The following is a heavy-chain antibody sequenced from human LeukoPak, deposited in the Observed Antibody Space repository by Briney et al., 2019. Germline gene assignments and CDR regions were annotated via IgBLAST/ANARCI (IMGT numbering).Heavy chain of an antibody. CDR3: ARAPKGMTTVRYYYYYYMDV. J-gene: IGHJ6*03. Sequence: SETLSLTCTISGGSISSGDYYWTWIRQHPGKGLEWIGYIYYSGSSFYNPSLKSRVTMSVDTSKNQFSLKLSSVTAADTAVYYCARAPKGMTTVRYYYYYYMDVWGKGTTVTVSS. V-gene: IGHV4-31*03. CDR2: IYYSGSS. D-gene: IGHD4-11*01. CDR1: GGSISSGDYY.